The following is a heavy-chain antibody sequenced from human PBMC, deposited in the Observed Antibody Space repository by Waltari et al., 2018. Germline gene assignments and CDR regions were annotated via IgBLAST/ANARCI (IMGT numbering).Heavy chain of an antibody. J-gene: IGHJ4*02. D-gene: IGHD4-17*01. V-gene: IGHV4-39*01. CDR1: GGSISSSSYY. CDR3: ARRGSTVTSYYFDY. Sequence: QLQLQESGPGLVKPSETLSLTCTVSGGSISSSSYYWGWIRQPPGKGLEWIGSIYYSGSTYYNPSLKSRVTISVDTSKNQFSLKLSSVTAADTAVYYCARRGSTVTSYYFDYWGQGTLVTVSS. CDR2: IYYSGST.